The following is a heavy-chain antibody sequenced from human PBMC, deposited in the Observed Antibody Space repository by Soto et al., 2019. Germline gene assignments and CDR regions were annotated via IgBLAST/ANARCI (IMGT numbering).Heavy chain of an antibody. CDR3: AKDYVSSGYYWGVDY. CDR1: GVTFSSYA. CDR2: ISGSGGST. D-gene: IGHD3-22*01. J-gene: IGHJ4*02. V-gene: IGHV3-23*01. Sequence: GESLKISCAASGVTFSSYAMSWVRQAPGKGLEWVSAISGSGGSTYYADSVKGRFTISRDNSKNTLYLQMNSLRAEDTAVYYCAKDYVSSGYYWGVDYWGQGTLVTVSS.